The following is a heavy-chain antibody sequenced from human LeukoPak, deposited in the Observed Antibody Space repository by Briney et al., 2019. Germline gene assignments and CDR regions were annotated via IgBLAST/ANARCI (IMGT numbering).Heavy chain of an antibody. CDR1: GGSISSTNW. J-gene: IGHJ4*02. CDR3: ARVGSGTQLWLADY. D-gene: IGHD5-18*01. Sequence: PSGTLSLTCTVSGGSISSTNWWSWVRQPPGKGLEWIGEIYHSGSTNYNPSLKSRVIISVDKSKNQFSLKLSSVTAADTAVFYCARVGSGTQLWLADYWGQGTLVTVSS. V-gene: IGHV4-4*02. CDR2: IYHSGST.